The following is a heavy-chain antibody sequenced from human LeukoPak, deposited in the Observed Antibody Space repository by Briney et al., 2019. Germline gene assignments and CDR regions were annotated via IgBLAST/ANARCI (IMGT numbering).Heavy chain of an antibody. CDR1: GGSISSSSYY. CDR2: IYYSGST. V-gene: IGHV4-39*01. D-gene: IGHD6-13*01. J-gene: IGHJ3*02. Sequence: SETLSLTCSVSGGSISSSSYYWGWIRQPPGKGLEWIGSIYYSGSTYYNPSLKSRVTISVDTSKNQFSLKLSSVTAADTAVYYCARLSAAHDAFDIWGQGTMVTVSS. CDR3: ARLSAAHDAFDI.